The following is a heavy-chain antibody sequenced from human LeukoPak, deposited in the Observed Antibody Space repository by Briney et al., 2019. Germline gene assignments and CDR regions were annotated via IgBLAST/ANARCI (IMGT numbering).Heavy chain of an antibody. V-gene: IGHV3-11*01. J-gene: IGHJ4*02. CDR1: GFTFSDYH. D-gene: IGHD2-15*01. CDR3: ARRYWHDY. Sequence: GGSLRLSCAASGFTFSDYHMSWICQAPGKGLEWISHISGSGGTIYHADSVKGRFTISRDNAKNSLYLQLSSLRADDTAVYYCARRYWHDYWGREPWSPSPQ. CDR2: ISGSGGTI.